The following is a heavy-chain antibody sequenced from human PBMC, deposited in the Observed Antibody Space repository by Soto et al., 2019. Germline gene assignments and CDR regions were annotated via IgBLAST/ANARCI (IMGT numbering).Heavy chain of an antibody. J-gene: IGHJ4*02. D-gene: IGHD2-2*01. CDR1: GFTFSSYA. Sequence: GSLRLSCAASGFTFSSYAMSWVRQAPGKGLEWVSAISGSGGSTYYADSVKGRFTISRDNSKNTLYLQMNSLRAEDTAVYYCAKSIVVVPAANYYFDYWGQGTLVTVSS. CDR2: ISGSGGST. CDR3: AKSIVVVPAANYYFDY. V-gene: IGHV3-23*01.